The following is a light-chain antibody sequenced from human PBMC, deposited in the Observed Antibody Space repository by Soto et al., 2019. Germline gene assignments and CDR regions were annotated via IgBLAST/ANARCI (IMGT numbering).Light chain of an antibody. J-gene: IGKJ1*01. Sequence: EIVMTQSPATLSASPGERATLSCRASQIVSSNYLAWYQQKPGQAPRLLIYGASTRATGIPDRFSGSGSGTDFTLTISRLEPEDSAVYYCQQYGSSPTWTFGQGTKVDI. V-gene: IGKV3-20*01. CDR1: QIVSSNY. CDR2: GAS. CDR3: QQYGSSPTWT.